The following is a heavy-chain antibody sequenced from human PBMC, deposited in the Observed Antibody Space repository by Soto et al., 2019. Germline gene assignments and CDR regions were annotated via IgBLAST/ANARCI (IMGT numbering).Heavy chain of an antibody. CDR3: AKNGQPPYYYYGMDV. CDR1: GYTFTRYG. D-gene: IGHD2-8*01. Sequence: QGQLVQSGAEGKKPGASVKVSCKASGYTFTRYGTSWVRQAPGQGLEWMGWISGYNGDTNYAQKFQVRVTMTIVTSTLTTYMELRSLTSDDTAVYYCAKNGQPPYYYYGMDVWGQGTTVTVSS. CDR2: ISGYNGDT. J-gene: IGHJ6*02. V-gene: IGHV1-18*01.